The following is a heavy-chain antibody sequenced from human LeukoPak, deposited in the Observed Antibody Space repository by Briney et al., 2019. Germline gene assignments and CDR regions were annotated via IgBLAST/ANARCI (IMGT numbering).Heavy chain of an antibody. V-gene: IGHV4-31*03. CDR3: ARKMDSSGYYYETGGFDP. CDR2: IYYSGST. CDR1: GGSISSGGYY. Sequence: PSQTLSLTCTVSGGSISSGGYYWSRIRQHPGKGLEWIGYIYYSGSTYYNPSLESRLTISVDTSKNQFSLKLSSVTAADTAVYYCARKMDSSGYYYETGGFDPWGQGTLVTVSS. D-gene: IGHD3-22*01. J-gene: IGHJ5*02.